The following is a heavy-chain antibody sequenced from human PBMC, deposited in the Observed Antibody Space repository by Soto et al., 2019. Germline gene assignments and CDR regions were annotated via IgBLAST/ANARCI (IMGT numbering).Heavy chain of an antibody. CDR3: ARAVLEYYYDSSGYRKPLYYFDY. Sequence: SETLSLTCTVSGGSVSSGSYYWSWIRQPPGKGLEWIGYIYYSGSTNYNPSLKSRVTISVDTSKNQFSLKLSSVTAADTAVYYCARAVLEYYYDSSGYRKPLYYFDYWGQGTLVTVSS. V-gene: IGHV4-61*01. CDR1: GGSVSSGSYY. CDR2: IYYSGST. J-gene: IGHJ4*02. D-gene: IGHD3-22*01.